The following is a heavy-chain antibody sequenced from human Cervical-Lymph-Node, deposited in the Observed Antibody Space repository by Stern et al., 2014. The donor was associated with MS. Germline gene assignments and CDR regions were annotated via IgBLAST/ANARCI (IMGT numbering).Heavy chain of an antibody. D-gene: IGHD2-2*01. CDR1: GFKFSDYA. V-gene: IGHV3-9*01. CDR2: ISWNSGGI. CDR3: EKGLCSRTRCPPEY. Sequence: VQLVESGGDLAQPGRSLRLSCAASGFKFSDYAMHLVRQAPGRGPEWVPRISWNSGGIDYTNSVKGRFTISRDNARNLVFLQMNSLRPEDTASYYCEKGLCSRTRCPPEYWGQGALVTVSS. J-gene: IGHJ4*02.